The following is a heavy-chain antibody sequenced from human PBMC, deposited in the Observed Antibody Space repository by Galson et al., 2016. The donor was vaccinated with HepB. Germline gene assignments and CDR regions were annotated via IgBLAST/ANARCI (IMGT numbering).Heavy chain of an antibody. CDR1: GVSISSFY. J-gene: IGHJ4*02. V-gene: IGHV4-4*07. CDR2: VYIGGNT. CDR3: ARDLKVTGYFDY. D-gene: IGHD2-21*02. Sequence: ETLSLTCTVSGVSISSFYWSWIRQPAGKGLEWIGRVYIGGNTNYNPSLKSRVTMSVDTSRNQLSLRLSSVTAADTALYYCARDLKVTGYFDYWGQGIQVTVSS.